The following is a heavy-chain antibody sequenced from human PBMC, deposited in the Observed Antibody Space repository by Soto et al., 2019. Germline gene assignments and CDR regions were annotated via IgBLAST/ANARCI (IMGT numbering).Heavy chain of an antibody. CDR3: AGGGLRLGEPYGMDV. V-gene: IGHV1-69*12. CDR2: IIPIFGTA. CDR1: GGTFSSYA. Sequence: QVQLVQSGAEVKKPGSSVKVSCKASGGTFSSYAISWVRQAPGQGLEWMGGIIPIFGTANYAQKFQGRVTNTAEESTSTAYMGPSSLRSEETAVYYCAGGGLRLGEPYGMDVWGQGTTVTVSS. J-gene: IGHJ6*02. D-gene: IGHD3-16*01.